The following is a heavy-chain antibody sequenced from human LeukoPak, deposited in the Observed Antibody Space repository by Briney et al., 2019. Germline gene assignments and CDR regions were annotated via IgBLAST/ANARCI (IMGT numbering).Heavy chain of an antibody. CDR1: GFTFTDYY. D-gene: IGHD6-13*01. J-gene: IGHJ4*02. V-gene: IGHV3-23*01. Sequence: GGSLRLSCAASGFTFTDYYMGWIRQAPGKGLEWVSAISGSGGSTYYADSVKGRFTISRDNSKNTLYLQMNSLRAEDTAVYYCAKDRGLVIAAAEDYWGQGTLVTVSS. CDR3: AKDRGLVIAAAEDY. CDR2: ISGSGGST.